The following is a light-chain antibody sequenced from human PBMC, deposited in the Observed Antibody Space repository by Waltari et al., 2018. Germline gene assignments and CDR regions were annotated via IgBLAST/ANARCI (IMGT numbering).Light chain of an antibody. Sequence: DIVLPQSPASLAWSLRERASLRCRSSQSVLSSTNSNNYLAWYQQRPGQPPKLLFYWASTRVSGVPDRFDGSGSGTDFTLTISSLQAEDLAVYYCQQYYTTPCTFGQGTRLEIK. V-gene: IGKV4-1*01. CDR2: WAS. CDR3: QQYYTTPCT. CDR1: QSVLSSTNSNNY. J-gene: IGKJ2*02.